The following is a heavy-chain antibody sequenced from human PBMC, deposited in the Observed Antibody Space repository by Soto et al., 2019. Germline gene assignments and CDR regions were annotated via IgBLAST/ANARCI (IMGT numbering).Heavy chain of an antibody. CDR1: GFTFSSYA. Sequence: PGGSLRLSCAASGFTFSSYAMSWVRQAPGKGLEWVSAISGSGGSTYYADSVKGRFTISRDNSKNTLYLQMNSLRAEDTAVYYCAKDVRMIVGKEYFQHWGQGTLVTVSS. V-gene: IGHV3-23*01. D-gene: IGHD3-22*01. J-gene: IGHJ1*01. CDR2: ISGSGGST. CDR3: AKDVRMIVGKEYFQH.